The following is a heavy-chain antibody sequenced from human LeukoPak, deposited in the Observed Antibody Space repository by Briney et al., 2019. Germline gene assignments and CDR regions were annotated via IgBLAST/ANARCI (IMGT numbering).Heavy chain of an antibody. J-gene: IGHJ4*02. V-gene: IGHV3-23*01. CDR1: GFTFSSYG. CDR2: VSSGGNS. Sequence: GGSLRLSCTASGFTFSSYGMSWVRQAPGKGLDWVSAVSSGGNSNYADSVTGRFTISRDNSKNTLYLQMNSLRAEDTAVYYCAKLGTVTTDYWGQGTLVTVSS. CDR3: AKLGTVTTDY. D-gene: IGHD4-17*01.